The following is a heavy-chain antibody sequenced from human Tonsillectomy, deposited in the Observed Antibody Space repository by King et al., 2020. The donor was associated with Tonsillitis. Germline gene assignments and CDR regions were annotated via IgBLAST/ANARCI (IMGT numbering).Heavy chain of an antibody. V-gene: IGHV4-39*01. CDR1: GGSISSRSYY. D-gene: IGHD6-19*01. CDR2: IYYSGTT. CDR3: ARYVSGWYYFDY. Sequence: LQLQESGPGLVKPSETLSLTCTVSGGSISSRSYYWGWIRQPPGKGLEWIGSIYYSGTTYYNPSLKSRVTISVDTSKNQFSLKLSSVTAADTAVYYCARYVSGWYYFDYWGQGTLVTVSS. J-gene: IGHJ4*02.